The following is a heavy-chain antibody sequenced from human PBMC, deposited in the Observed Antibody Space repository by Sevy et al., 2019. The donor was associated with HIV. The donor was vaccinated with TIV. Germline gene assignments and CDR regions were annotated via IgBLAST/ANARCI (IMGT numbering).Heavy chain of an antibody. CDR2: INWNGGST. CDR3: AGGYPPGDAFDI. J-gene: IGHJ3*02. CDR1: GFTFDDYG. D-gene: IGHD1-1*01. V-gene: IGHV3-20*04. Sequence: GGSLRLSCAASGFTFDDYGMSWVRQAPGKGLEWVSGINWNGGSTGYADSVKGRFTISRDNAKNSLYLQMNSLRAEDTALYYCAGGYPPGDAFDIWGQGTMVTVSS.